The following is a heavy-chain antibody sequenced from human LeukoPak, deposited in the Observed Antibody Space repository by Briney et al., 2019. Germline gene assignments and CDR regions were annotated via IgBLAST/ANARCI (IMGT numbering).Heavy chain of an antibody. V-gene: IGHV4-61*01. J-gene: IGHJ4*02. CDR1: GDSVTNHIYY. Sequence: PSETLSLTCTVSGDSVTNHIYYWSWIRQPPGKGLEWIGYIYYGGSPNNSPSLKSRVTISMDTSKNQFSLKVSSVTAADTAVYYCARVRDSGVYWGQGTLVTVSS. D-gene: IGHD6-25*01. CDR2: IYYGGSP. CDR3: ARVRDSGVY.